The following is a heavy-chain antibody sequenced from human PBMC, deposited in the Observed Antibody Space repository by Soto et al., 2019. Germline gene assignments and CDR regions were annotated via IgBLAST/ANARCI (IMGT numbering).Heavy chain of an antibody. D-gene: IGHD1-20*01. J-gene: IGHJ2*01. CDR1: GFTVSDNY. Sequence: EVHLVESGGGLVQPGGSLRLSCAASGFTVSDNYMSWVRQAPGKGLEWVSLIFTDDITYYADYVKGRFTLSRDTSKNTLYLQMNSLRAEDTAVYYCARDPLTDWYFDLWGRGTLVTVSS. CDR2: IFTDDIT. V-gene: IGHV3-66*01. CDR3: ARDPLTDWYFDL.